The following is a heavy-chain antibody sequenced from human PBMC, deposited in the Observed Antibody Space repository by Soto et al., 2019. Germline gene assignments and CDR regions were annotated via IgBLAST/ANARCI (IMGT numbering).Heavy chain of an antibody. J-gene: IGHJ6*02. V-gene: IGHV3-30*18. CDR2: ISYDGSNK. CDR3: AKDLGDTYYYYYGMDV. Sequence: GALRISCAAPVFTFSSYGMHWVRQAPGKGLEWVAVISYDGSNKYYADSVKGRVTISRDNSKNTLYLQMNSLRAEDTAVYYCAKDLGDTYYYYYGMDVWGQGTTVTVSS. CDR1: VFTFSSYG. D-gene: IGHD3-16*01.